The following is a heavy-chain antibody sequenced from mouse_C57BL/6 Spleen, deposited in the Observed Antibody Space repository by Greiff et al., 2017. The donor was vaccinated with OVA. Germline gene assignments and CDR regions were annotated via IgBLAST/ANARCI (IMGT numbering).Heavy chain of an antibody. CDR3: ARGYYGSSFYFDY. V-gene: IGHV1-54*01. CDR2: IILGSGGT. CDR1: GYALTHYL. D-gene: IGHD1-1*01. Sequence: QVQLQQSGAVLVWPGTSVKVSCKASGYALTHYLIEWVKQRPGQGLVWIGVIILGSGGTNYTEKFKGKGTRTADKSSSTAYMQLSSLTSEDSAVYYCARGYYGSSFYFDYWGKGTTLTVSS. J-gene: IGHJ2*01.